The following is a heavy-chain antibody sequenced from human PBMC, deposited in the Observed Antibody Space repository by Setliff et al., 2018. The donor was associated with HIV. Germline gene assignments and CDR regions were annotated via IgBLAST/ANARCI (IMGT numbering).Heavy chain of an antibody. J-gene: IGHJ6*03. Sequence: GASVKVSCKSSGYTFTDYFMHWVRQAPGQGLEWMGWISAYNGNTDSAQKFQGRVTMTTDTSTSTAYMELRSLKSDDTAVYYCARGTRALGYCSSTSCYGYMDVWGKGTTVTVSS. D-gene: IGHD2-2*01. CDR3: ARGTRALGYCSSTSCYGYMDV. CDR2: ISAYNGNT. V-gene: IGHV1-18*04. CDR1: GYTFTDYF.